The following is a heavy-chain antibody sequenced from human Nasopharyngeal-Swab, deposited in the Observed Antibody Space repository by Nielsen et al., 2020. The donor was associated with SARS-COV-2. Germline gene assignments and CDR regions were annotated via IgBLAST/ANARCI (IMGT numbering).Heavy chain of an antibody. V-gene: IGHV3-30*18. J-gene: IGHJ3*02. CDR3: AKGGGTTGTVGLDI. D-gene: IGHD1-1*01. Sequence: GESLKISCAASGFTFSSYGMHWVRQAPGKGLEWVAVLSCDGSNKYYADSVKGRFTISRDNSKNTLYLQMNSLRAEDTAVYYCAKGGGTTGTVGLDIWGQGTMITVSS. CDR2: LSCDGSNK. CDR1: GFTFSSYG.